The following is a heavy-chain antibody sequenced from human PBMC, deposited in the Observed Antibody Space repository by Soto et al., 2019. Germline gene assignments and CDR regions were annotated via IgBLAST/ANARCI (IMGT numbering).Heavy chain of an antibody. D-gene: IGHD5-18*01. CDR3: ANAAVDTALYGMDV. CDR1: GFTFSSYG. Sequence: GGSLRLSCAASGFTFSSYGMHWVRQAPGKGLEWVAVISYDGSNKYYADSVKGRFTISRDNSKNTLYLQMNSLRAEDTAVYYCANAAVDTALYGMDVWGQGTTVTVSS. V-gene: IGHV3-30*18. J-gene: IGHJ6*02. CDR2: ISYDGSNK.